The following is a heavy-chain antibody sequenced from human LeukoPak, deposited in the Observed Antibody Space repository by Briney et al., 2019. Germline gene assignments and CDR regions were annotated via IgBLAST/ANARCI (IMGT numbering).Heavy chain of an antibody. Sequence: GGSLRLSCAASGFTFSDYYMSWLRQAPGKGLEWVSYISSSGSTIYYADSVKGRFTISRVNAKNSLYLQMNSLRAEGTALYYCARDRSLVAAAAPYFDYWGQGTLVTVSS. CDR2: ISSSGSTI. J-gene: IGHJ4*02. CDR3: ARDRSLVAAAAPYFDY. D-gene: IGHD6-13*01. CDR1: GFTFSDYY. V-gene: IGHV3-11*04.